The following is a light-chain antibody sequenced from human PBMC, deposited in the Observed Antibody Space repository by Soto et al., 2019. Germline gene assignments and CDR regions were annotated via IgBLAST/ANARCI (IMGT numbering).Light chain of an antibody. Sequence: DIVMTQSPLSLAVAPGAPASISCRSSQSLLHSNGYNYLDWYLQKPGQSPQLLIYLGSHRAAGVPGRFRGRGSGTDFTLKISRVEAEDVWVYCCLQALHLLITFGQGTRLEIK. V-gene: IGKV2-28*01. CDR3: LQALHLLIT. CDR1: QSLLHSNGYNY. CDR2: LGS. J-gene: IGKJ5*01.